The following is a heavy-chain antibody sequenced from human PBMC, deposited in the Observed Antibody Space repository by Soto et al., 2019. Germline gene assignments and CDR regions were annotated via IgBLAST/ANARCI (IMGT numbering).Heavy chain of an antibody. CDR2: ISSNGGST. V-gene: IGHV3-64D*06. D-gene: IGHD2-15*01. CDR3: VKDRGWWPNAFYY. Sequence: GGSLRLSCSASGFTFSSYAMHWVRQAPGKGLEYVSAISSNGGSTYYADSVKGRFTISRDDSKNTLYLQMSSLRAEDTAVYYRVKDRGWWPNAFYYWGQGTLVTVSS. J-gene: IGHJ4*02. CDR1: GFTFSSYA.